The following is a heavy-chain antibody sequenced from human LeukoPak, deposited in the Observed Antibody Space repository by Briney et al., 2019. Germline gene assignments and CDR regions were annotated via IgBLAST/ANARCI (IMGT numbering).Heavy chain of an antibody. V-gene: IGHV4-59*11. CDR2: ISHIGRT. CDR3: ARDLVTVTKGFDI. CDR1: GDSFSSHY. Sequence: SETLFLTCAVSGDSFSSHYWTWIRQSPGTGLERIGYISHIGRTNYNPSLKSRVTISIDTSKNQFSLKLRSVTAADTAVYYCARDLVTVTKGFDIWGQGTMVSVSS. J-gene: IGHJ3*02. D-gene: IGHD4-17*01.